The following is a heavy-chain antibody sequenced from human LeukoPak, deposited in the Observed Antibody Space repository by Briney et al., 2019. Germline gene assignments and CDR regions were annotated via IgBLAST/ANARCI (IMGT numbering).Heavy chain of an antibody. D-gene: IGHD6-6*01. CDR1: GYTFTSYY. CDR3: ASSIWPNWFDP. CDR2: INPSGGST. J-gene: IGHJ5*02. V-gene: IGHV1-46*01. Sequence: ASVKVSCKASGYTFTSYYMHWVRQAPGQGLEWMGIINPSGGSTSYAQKFQGRFTMTRDMSTSTVYMELSSLRSEDTAVYYCASSIWPNWFDPWGQGTLVTVSS.